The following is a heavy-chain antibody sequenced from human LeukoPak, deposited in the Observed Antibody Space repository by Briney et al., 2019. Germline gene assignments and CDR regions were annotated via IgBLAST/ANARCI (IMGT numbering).Heavy chain of an antibody. CDR2: IYYSGST. CDR3: ARHLEKDIVPDWLDP. D-gene: IGHD2-8*01. V-gene: IGHV4-39*01. Sequence: SETLSLTCTVSGGSISSSSYCWGWIRQPPGKGLEWIGSIYYSGSTYYNPSLKSRVTISVDTSKNQLSLKLSSVTAADTAVYYCARHLEKDIVPDWLDPWGQGTLVTVSS. CDR1: GGSISSSSYC. J-gene: IGHJ5*02.